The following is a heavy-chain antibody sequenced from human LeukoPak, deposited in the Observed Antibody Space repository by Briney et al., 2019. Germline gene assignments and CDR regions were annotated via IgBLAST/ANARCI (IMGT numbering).Heavy chain of an antibody. CDR3: ARAGIGYCSDNTCSPDY. CDR1: GYTFTHNA. Sequence: ASVEVSCKASGYTFTHNAVNWVRQAPGQGLEWMGWIHTDTGNPTYAQGFTGRFVFSLDTSVTTAYLQINSLKAEDTAVYYCARAGIGYCSDNTCSPDYWGQGTLVTVSS. CDR2: IHTDTGNP. V-gene: IGHV7-4-1*02. D-gene: IGHD2-15*01. J-gene: IGHJ4*02.